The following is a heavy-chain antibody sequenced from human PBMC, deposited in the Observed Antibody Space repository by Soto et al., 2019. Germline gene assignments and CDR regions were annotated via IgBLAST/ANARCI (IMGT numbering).Heavy chain of an antibody. CDR2: IKSKTDGGTT. J-gene: IGHJ4*02. Sequence: GGSLRLSCAASGFTFSKAWMSWVRQAPGKGLEWVGRIKSKTDGGTTDYAAPVKGRFTISRDDSKNTLYLQMNSLKTEDTAVYYCTTVSHCSGGSCYGYWGQGTLVTVSS. CDR1: GFTFSKAW. D-gene: IGHD2-15*01. CDR3: TTVSHCSGGSCYGY. V-gene: IGHV3-15*01.